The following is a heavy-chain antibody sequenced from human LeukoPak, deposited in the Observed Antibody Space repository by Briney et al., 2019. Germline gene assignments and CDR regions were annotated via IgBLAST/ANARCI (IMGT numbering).Heavy chain of an antibody. D-gene: IGHD3-9*01. J-gene: IGHJ4*02. Sequence: SETLSLTCTVSGGSISSSSYYWGWIRQPPGKGLEWIGSIYYSGSTYYNPSLKSRVTISVDTSKNQFSLKLSSVTAADTAVYYCARDRRDILTGYTNFDYWGQGTLVTVSS. CDR3: ARDRRDILTGYTNFDY. CDR2: IYYSGST. CDR1: GGSISSSSYY. V-gene: IGHV4-39*07.